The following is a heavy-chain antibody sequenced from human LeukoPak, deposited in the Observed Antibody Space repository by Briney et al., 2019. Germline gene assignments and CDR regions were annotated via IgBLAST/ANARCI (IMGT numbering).Heavy chain of an antibody. CDR1: GGSISSSSYY. D-gene: IGHD3-3*01. J-gene: IGHJ4*02. Sequence: PSETLSLTCTVSGGSISSSSYYWGWIRQPPGTGLEWIGSIYYSGSTYYNPSLKSRVTISVDTSKNQFSLKLSSVTAAGTAVYYCASHQYYDFWSGYFASFDYWGQGTLVTVSS. CDR2: IYYSGST. CDR3: ASHQYYDFWSGYFASFDY. V-gene: IGHV4-39*01.